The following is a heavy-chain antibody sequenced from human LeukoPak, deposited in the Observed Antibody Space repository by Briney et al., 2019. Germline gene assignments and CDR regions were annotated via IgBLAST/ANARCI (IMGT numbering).Heavy chain of an antibody. CDR1: GFTFSSYA. D-gene: IGHD3-9*01. V-gene: IGHV3-30-3*01. CDR3: ASGAYSYYDILTDY. J-gene: IGHJ4*02. CDR2: ISYDGSNK. Sequence: GGSLRLSCAASGFTFSSYAMHWVRQAPGKGLEWVAVISYDGSNKYYADSVKGRFTISRDNSKNTLYLQMNSLRAEDTAVYYCASGAYSYYDILTDYWGQGTLVTVFS.